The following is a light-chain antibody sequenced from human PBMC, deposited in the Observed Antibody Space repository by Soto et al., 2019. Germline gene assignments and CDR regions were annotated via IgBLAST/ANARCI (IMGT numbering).Light chain of an antibody. CDR2: DAS. J-gene: IGKJ5*01. CDR3: QQRSNWPPT. V-gene: IGKV3-11*01. CDR1: QSVSSY. Sequence: EIVLTQSPAILFLSPGERATHSCMASQSVSSYLAWYQQKPGQAPRLLIYDASTRATGIPARFSGSGSGTDFTLSISSLEPEDFAVYYCQQRSNWPPTFGQGTRLEIK.